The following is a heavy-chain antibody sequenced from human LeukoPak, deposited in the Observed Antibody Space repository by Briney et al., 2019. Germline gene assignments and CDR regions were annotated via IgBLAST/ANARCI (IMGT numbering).Heavy chain of an antibody. Sequence: GGSLRLSSAASLFTFSSYEMNWVPQAPGKGLEWVSYISSSGSTIYYADSVKGRFTISRDNAKNSLYLQMNSLRAEDTAVYHCAELGITMIGGVWGKGTTVTISS. CDR2: ISSSGSTI. D-gene: IGHD3-10*02. CDR1: LFTFSSYE. V-gene: IGHV3-48*03. CDR3: AELGITMIGGV. J-gene: IGHJ6*04.